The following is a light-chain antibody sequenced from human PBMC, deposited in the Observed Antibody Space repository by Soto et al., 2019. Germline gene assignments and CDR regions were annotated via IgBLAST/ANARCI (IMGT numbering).Light chain of an antibody. Sequence: EIVLTQSPATLSLSPGERATLSCRASQRLSSNYLAWFQQKPGQAPRLLIYGASSRATGIPDRFSGSGSGTDFTLTIPRLEPEDFAVYYCLQYGSSVWTFGQGTKVDI. V-gene: IGKV3-20*01. CDR2: GAS. J-gene: IGKJ1*01. CDR3: LQYGSSVWT. CDR1: QRLSSNY.